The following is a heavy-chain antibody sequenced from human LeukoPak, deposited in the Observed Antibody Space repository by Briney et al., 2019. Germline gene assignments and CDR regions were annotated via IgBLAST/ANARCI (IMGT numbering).Heavy chain of an antibody. CDR3: ARGKLNWFDP. CDR2: IYYSGST. V-gene: IGHV4-61*08. Sequence: SETLSLTCTVSGGSISSGDYYWSWIRQPPGKGLEWIGYIYYSGSTNYNPSLKSRVTISVDTSKNQFSLKLSSVTAADTAVYYCARGKLNWFDPWGQGTLVTVSS. J-gene: IGHJ5*02. CDR1: GGSISSGDYY.